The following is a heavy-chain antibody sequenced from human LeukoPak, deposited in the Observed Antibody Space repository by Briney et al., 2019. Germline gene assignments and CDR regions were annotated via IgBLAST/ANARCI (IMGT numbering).Heavy chain of an antibody. CDR1: GYTFSGYY. V-gene: IGHV1-69*13. CDR2: IIPIFGTA. CDR3: AISYGSGIPLSLNWFDP. Sequence: SVKVSCKASGYTFSGYYIHWVRQAPGQGLEWMGGIIPIFGTANYAQKFQGRVTITADESTSTAYMELSSLRSEDTAVYYCAISYGSGIPLSLNWFDPWGQGTLVTVSS. J-gene: IGHJ5*02. D-gene: IGHD3-10*01.